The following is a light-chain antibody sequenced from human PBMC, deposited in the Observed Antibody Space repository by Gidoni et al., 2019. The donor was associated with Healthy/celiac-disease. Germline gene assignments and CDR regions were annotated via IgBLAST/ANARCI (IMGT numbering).Light chain of an antibody. Sequence: DIVMTQSPATLSVSPGERATLSCRASQSVSSSLAWYQQKPGQAPRLLIYGASTRATGIPARFSGSGSGTEFTLTISSLQSEDFAVYYCQQYNNWPPYTFXQXTKLEIK. CDR2: GAS. J-gene: IGKJ2*01. CDR1: QSVSSS. CDR3: QQYNNWPPYT. V-gene: IGKV3-15*01.